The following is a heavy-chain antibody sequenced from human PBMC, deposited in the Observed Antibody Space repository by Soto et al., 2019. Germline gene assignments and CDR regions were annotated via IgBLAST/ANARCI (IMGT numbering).Heavy chain of an antibody. J-gene: IGHJ6*03. V-gene: IGHV1-8*01. Sequence: GASVKGSCKASGYTFTSYDINWVRQATGQGLEWMGWMNPNSGNTGYAQKFQGRVTMTRNTSISTAYMELSSLRSEDTAVYYCARGRKWSIAARPYYYYYYMDVWGKGTTVTVSS. CDR1: GYTFTSYD. CDR2: MNPNSGNT. CDR3: ARGRKWSIAARPYYYYYYMDV. D-gene: IGHD6-6*01.